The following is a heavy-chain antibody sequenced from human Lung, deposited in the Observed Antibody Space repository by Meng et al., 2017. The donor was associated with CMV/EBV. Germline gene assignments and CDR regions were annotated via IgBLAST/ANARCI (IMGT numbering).Heavy chain of an antibody. CDR2: IIPIFGTA. Sequence: SVXVSCKASGGTFSSYAISWVRQAPGQGLEWMGGIIPIFGTANYAQKFQGRVTLTTDESTSTAYMELSSLRSEDKAVYYGSSLRGYYHYFDYWGQGTLVTVSS. D-gene: IGHD3-3*01. CDR1: GGTFSSYA. V-gene: IGHV1-69*05. J-gene: IGHJ4*02. CDR3: SSLRGYYHYFDY.